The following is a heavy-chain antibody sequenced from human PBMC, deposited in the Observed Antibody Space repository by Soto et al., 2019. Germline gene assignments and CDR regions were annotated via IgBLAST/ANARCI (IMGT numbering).Heavy chain of an antibody. J-gene: IGHJ4*02. CDR1: GGTFSTYA. CDR3: ASGIQLWLRRINNGYSG. CDR2: IIPMFDTA. Sequence: QVQLVQSGAEVKKPESSVKVSCKAPGGTFSTYAISWVRQAPGQGLEWMGGIIPMFDTANYAQRFQERVTITADEFTNTVYLELSSLRSEDTAVYFCASGIQLWLRRINNGYSGWGQGTLVTVSS. V-gene: IGHV1-69*12. D-gene: IGHD5-18*01.